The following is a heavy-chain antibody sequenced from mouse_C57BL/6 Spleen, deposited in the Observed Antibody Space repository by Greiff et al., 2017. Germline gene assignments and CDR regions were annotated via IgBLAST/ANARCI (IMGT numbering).Heavy chain of an antibody. J-gene: IGHJ4*01. CDR1: GFSLTSYG. CDR2: IWSGGST. V-gene: IGHV2-2*01. Sequence: VKLMESGPGLVQPSQSLSITCTVSGFSLTSYGVHWVRQSPGKGLEWLGVIWSGGSTDYNAAFISRLSISKDNSKSQVFFKMNSLQADDTAIYYCARKYYGSSPYAMDYWGQGTSVTVAS. CDR3: ARKYYGSSPYAMDY. D-gene: IGHD1-1*01.